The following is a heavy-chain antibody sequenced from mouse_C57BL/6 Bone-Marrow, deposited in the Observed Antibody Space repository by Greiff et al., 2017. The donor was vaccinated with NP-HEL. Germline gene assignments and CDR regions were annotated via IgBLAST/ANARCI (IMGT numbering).Heavy chain of an antibody. CDR2: IDPSDSYT. D-gene: IGHD2-4*01. V-gene: IGHV1-59*01. CDR1: GYTFTSYW. J-gene: IGHJ2*01. CDR3: ARGDYDL. Sequence: QVQLQQPGAELVRPGTSVKLSCKASGYTFTSYWMHWVKQRPGQGLEWIGVIDPSDSYTNYNQKFKGKATLTVDTSSSTAYMQLSSLTSEDSAVYYCARGDYDLWGQGTTLTVSS.